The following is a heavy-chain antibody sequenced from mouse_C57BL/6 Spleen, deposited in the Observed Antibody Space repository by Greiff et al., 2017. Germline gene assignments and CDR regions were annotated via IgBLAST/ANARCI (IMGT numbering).Heavy chain of an antibody. Sequence: VKLMESGPELVKPGASVKISCKASGYAFSSSWMNWVKQRPGKGLEWIGRIYPGDGDTNYNGKFKGKATLTADKSSSTAYMQLSSLTSEDSAVYFCARAGFYYGSSYNYAMDYWGQGTSVTVSS. CDR2: IYPGDGDT. D-gene: IGHD1-1*01. J-gene: IGHJ4*01. CDR3: ARAGFYYGSSYNYAMDY. CDR1: GYAFSSSW. V-gene: IGHV1-82*01.